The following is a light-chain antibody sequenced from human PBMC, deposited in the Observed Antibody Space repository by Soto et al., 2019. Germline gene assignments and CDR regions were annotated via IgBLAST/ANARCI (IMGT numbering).Light chain of an antibody. CDR2: DVN. CDR3: SSYTSSSTRV. J-gene: IGLJ1*01. Sequence: QSALTQPHSVSGSPGQSVAISCSGTSSDVGGYNYVSWYQQHPGKAPKLIIFDVNKRPSGVPDRFSGSKSGSTASLTISGLQAEDEADYYCSSYTSSSTRVFGTGTKVTVL. CDR1: SSDVGGYNY. V-gene: IGLV2-11*01.